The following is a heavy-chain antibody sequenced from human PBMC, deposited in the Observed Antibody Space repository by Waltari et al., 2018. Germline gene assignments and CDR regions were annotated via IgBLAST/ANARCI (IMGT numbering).Heavy chain of an antibody. Sequence: QVQLVQSGAEVKKPGSSVKVSCKASGGTFSSYAISWVRQAPGQGLEWMGGVIPLFGTANNDQKFQGRVTITADESTSTAYMELSSLRSEDTAVYYCARRRNTVVGYASFYYYYGMDVWGQGTTVTVSS. CDR1: GGTFSSYA. V-gene: IGHV1-69*01. D-gene: IGHD2-15*01. CDR3: ARRRNTVVGYASFYYYYGMDV. J-gene: IGHJ6*02. CDR2: VIPLFGTA.